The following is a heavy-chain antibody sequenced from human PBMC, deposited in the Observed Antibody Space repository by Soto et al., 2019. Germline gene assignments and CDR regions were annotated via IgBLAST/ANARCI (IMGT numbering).Heavy chain of an antibody. CDR1: GFTVSSYA. Sequence: VQLVESGGGLIQPGGSLRLSCAASGFTVSSYAMHWVRQAPGKGLEWVAVISYDGSNKYYADSVKGRFTISRDNSKNTLYLQMNSLRAEDTAVYYCARDPYDFWSGYYYYYYYGMDVWGQGTTVTVSS. CDR2: ISYDGSNK. V-gene: IGHV3-30-3*01. D-gene: IGHD3-3*01. CDR3: ARDPYDFWSGYYYYYYYGMDV. J-gene: IGHJ6*02.